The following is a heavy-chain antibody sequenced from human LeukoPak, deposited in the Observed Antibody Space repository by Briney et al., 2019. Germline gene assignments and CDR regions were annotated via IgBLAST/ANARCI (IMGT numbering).Heavy chain of an antibody. J-gene: IGHJ4*02. CDR2: ISSSGSTI. CDR3: AKDLYDSSGSRYDY. CDR1: GFTFSSYS. V-gene: IGHV3-48*01. Sequence: PGGSLRLSCAASGFTFSSYSMNWVRQAPGKGLEWISYISSSGSTINYADSVKGRFTISRDSAKNSLYLQMNSLRAEDTAVYYCAKDLYDSSGSRYDYWGQGALVTVSS. D-gene: IGHD3-22*01.